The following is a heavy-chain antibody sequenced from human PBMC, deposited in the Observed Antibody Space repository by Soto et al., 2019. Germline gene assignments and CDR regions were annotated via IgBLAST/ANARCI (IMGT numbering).Heavy chain of an antibody. CDR1: GYSFTSYW. J-gene: IGHJ6*02. V-gene: IGHV5-51*01. Sequence: PGESLKNSCKGSGYSFTSYWIGWVRQMPGKGLEWMGIIYPGDSDTRYSPSFQGQVTISADKSISTAYLQWSSLKASDTAMYYCARPREAGKYYYGVDVWGQGTTVTVSS. CDR2: IYPGDSDT. CDR3: ARPREAGKYYYGVDV. D-gene: IGHD6-19*01.